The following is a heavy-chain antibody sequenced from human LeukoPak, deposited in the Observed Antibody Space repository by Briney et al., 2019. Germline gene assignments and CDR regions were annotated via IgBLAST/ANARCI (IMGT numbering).Heavy chain of an antibody. CDR2: TYYRSKWYN. Sequence: SQTLSLTCAISGDSVSSNSAAWNWIRQSPSRGLEWLGRTYYRSKWYNDYAVSVKSRITINPDTSKNQFSLQLNSVTAADTAVYYCARSPGRYFDWLLYPFDYWGQGTLVTVSS. CDR3: ARSPGRYFDWLLYPFDY. J-gene: IGHJ4*02. V-gene: IGHV6-1*01. CDR1: GDSVSSNSAA. D-gene: IGHD3-9*01.